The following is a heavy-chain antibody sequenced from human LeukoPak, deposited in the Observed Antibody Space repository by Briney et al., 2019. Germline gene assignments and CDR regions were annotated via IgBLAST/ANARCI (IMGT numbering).Heavy chain of an antibody. J-gene: IGHJ4*02. Sequence: PGGSLRLSCAASGFTFRSFRMSWVRQAPGKGLEWVANIKQDGSEKYYVDSVKGRFTISRDNAKNSLYLQMNSLRAEDTAVYYCARDGLSAALGYWGQGTLVTVSS. CDR1: GFTFRSFR. D-gene: IGHD6-13*01. CDR3: ARDGLSAALGY. V-gene: IGHV3-7*01. CDR2: IKQDGSEK.